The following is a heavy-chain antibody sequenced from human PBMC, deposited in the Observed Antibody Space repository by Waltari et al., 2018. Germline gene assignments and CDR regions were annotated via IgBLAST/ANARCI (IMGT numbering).Heavy chain of an antibody. J-gene: IGHJ4*02. CDR3: ATMGAGRAPDY. CDR1: TFSFSSYW. V-gene: IGHV3-7*03. D-gene: IGHD3-16*01. Sequence: EVQLVESGGGLVQPGGSLRVSCAASTFSFSSYWMAWFRQAPGKGRDRIATIRPDGGLNFYVDPVKCRFSIARDNAKNSFYLQMNSLRGEDTAIFYCATMGAGRAPDYWGQGTLVTVSS. CDR2: IRPDGGLN.